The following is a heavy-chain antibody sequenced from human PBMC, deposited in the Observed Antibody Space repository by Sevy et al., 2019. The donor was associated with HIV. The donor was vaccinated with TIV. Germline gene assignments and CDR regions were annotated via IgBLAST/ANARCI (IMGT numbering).Heavy chain of an antibody. CDR2: INPDSGDP. CDR1: GYTFTGYY. Sequence: ASVKVSCKASGYTFTGYYMHLMRQAPGQGLEWMGWINPDSGDPTYAPKFQGRVTLTRDTSINTAYMDLRRLKSDDTAVYYCVRDDRDGYFEHWGQGTLVTVSS. CDR3: VRDDRDGYFEH. V-gene: IGHV1-2*02. J-gene: IGHJ4*02.